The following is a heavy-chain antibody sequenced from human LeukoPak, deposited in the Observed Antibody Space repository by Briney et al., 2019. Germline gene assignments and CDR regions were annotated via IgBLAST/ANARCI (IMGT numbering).Heavy chain of an antibody. V-gene: IGHV4-4*07. Sequence: SETLSLTCTVSGGSISSYYWSWIRQPAGKGLEWIGRIYTSGSTNHNPSLKSRVTMSVDTSKNQFSLKLSSVTAADTAVYYCARSGYYYDSSAYYSDYWGQGTLVTVSS. CDR3: ARSGYYYDSSAYYSDY. D-gene: IGHD3-22*01. CDR1: GGSISSYY. J-gene: IGHJ4*02. CDR2: IYTSGST.